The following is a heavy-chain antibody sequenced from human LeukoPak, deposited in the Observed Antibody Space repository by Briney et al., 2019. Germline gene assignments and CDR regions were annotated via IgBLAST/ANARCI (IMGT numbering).Heavy chain of an antibody. V-gene: IGHV3-30*18. CDR2: ISYDGNNK. CDR1: GFTFSSYG. D-gene: IGHD6-19*01. CDR3: AKVEYSSGWYGHSEC. Sequence: PGGSLRLSCAASGFTFSSYGMHWARQAPGKGLEWVAVISYDGNNKYYADSVKGRFSISRDNSKNTLYLQMNSLRSEDTAVYYCAKVEYSSGWYGHSECWGQGTLVTVSS. J-gene: IGHJ4*02.